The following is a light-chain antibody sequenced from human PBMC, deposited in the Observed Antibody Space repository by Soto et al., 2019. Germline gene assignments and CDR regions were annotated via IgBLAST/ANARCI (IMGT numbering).Light chain of an antibody. CDR3: MQNTHWPPYT. CDR1: QSLLHSSGDTY. CDR2: RVS. J-gene: IGKJ2*01. V-gene: IGKV2-30*02. Sequence: VVLTQSPLSLPVSLGQPASISCRSSQSLLHSSGDTYLNWFHQRPGQSPRRLIYRVSNRDSGVPERISGSGSGTDFTLKISRVEAEDIGIYYCMQNTHWPPYTFGQGTKADIK.